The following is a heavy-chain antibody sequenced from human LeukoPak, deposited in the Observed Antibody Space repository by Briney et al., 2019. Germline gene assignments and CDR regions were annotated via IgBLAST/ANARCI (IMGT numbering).Heavy chain of an antibody. Sequence: PSETLSLTCSVSGGSISSGSYYWSWIRQPAGKGLEWIGHIYASGNTNYNPSLKSRVTISVDTSKNQFSLKLSSVTAADTAVYYCARDSDYYDSSGGYWYFDLWGRGTLVAVSS. J-gene: IGHJ2*01. CDR1: GGSISSGSYY. CDR2: IYASGNT. D-gene: IGHD3-22*01. V-gene: IGHV4-61*09. CDR3: ARDSDYYDSSGGYWYFDL.